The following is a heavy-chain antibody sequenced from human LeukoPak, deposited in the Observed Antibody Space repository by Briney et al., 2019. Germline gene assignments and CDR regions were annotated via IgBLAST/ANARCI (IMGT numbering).Heavy chain of an antibody. CDR3: ARDRGQLWPVHFDY. D-gene: IGHD5-18*01. V-gene: IGHV3-74*01. Sequence: PGGPLRLSCAASGFTFSSYWMHWVRQPPGKGLVWVSRINSDGSSTTYADSVKGRFTISRDNAKNTLYLQMNSPRAEDTAVYYCARDRGQLWPVHFDYWGQGTLVTVSS. CDR2: INSDGSST. CDR1: GFTFSSYW. J-gene: IGHJ4*02.